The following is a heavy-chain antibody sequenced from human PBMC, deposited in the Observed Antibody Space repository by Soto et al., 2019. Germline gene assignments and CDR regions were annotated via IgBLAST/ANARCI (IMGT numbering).Heavy chain of an antibody. CDR2: IYYSGST. V-gene: IGHV4-39*01. CDR3: ARRWRGNIDY. Sequence: QLQLQESGPGLVKPSETLSLTCTVSGGSISSSSYYWGWIRQPPGKGLEWIGSIYYSGSTYYNPSLKTRVTISVDTSKNQFSLKLSSVTAADTAVYYCARRWRGNIDYWGQGTLVTVSS. J-gene: IGHJ4*02. D-gene: IGHD2-15*01. CDR1: GGSISSSSYY.